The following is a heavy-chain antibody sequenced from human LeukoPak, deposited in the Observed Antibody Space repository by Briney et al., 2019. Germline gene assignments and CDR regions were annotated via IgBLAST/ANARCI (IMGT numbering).Heavy chain of an antibody. V-gene: IGHV3-9*01. Sequence: GGSLRLSCAASGFTFDDCAMHWVRQAPGKGLEWVSGIYWNSDRMGYADSVKGRFTISRDNSKNTLYLQMNSLRAEDTAVYYCARGTPSSSGWLYYGMDVWGQGTTVTVSS. CDR1: GFTFDDCA. CDR3: ARGTPSSSGWLYYGMDV. J-gene: IGHJ6*02. CDR2: IYWNSDRM. D-gene: IGHD6-19*01.